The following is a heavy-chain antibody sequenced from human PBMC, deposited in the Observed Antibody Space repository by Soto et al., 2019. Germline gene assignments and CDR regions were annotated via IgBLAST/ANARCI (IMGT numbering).Heavy chain of an antibody. CDR2: IKSKTDGGTT. V-gene: IGHV3-15*01. CDR3: TTVVGCSSTSCYRYYYYYMDV. CDR1: GFTFSNAW. Sequence: EVQLVESGGGLLKTGGSLRLSCAASGFTFSNAWMSWVRQAPGKGLEWVGRIKSKTDGGTTDYAAPVKGRFTISRDDSKNTLYLQMNSLKTEDTAVYYCTTVVGCSSTSCYRYYYYYMDVWGKGTTVTVSS. J-gene: IGHJ6*03. D-gene: IGHD2-2*01.